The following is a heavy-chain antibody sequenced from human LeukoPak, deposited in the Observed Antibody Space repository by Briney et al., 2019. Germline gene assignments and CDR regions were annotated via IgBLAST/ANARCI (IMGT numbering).Heavy chain of an antibody. CDR2: IYTSGST. Sequence: PSQTLSLTCTVSGGSISSGSYYWSWIRQPAGKGLEWIGRIYTSGSTNYNPSLKSRVTISVDTSKNQFSLKLSSVTAADTAVYYCARYDSWSSHMDVWGKGTTVTVSS. CDR1: GGSISSGSYY. V-gene: IGHV4-61*02. CDR3: ARYDSWSSHMDV. J-gene: IGHJ6*03. D-gene: IGHD3-3*01.